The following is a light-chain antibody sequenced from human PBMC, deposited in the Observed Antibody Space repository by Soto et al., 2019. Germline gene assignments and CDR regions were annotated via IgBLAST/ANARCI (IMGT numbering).Light chain of an antibody. Sequence: EIVMTQSPATLSVSQGESATLSCRASQSVSSNLAWYQQKPGQSPRLLIYGASTRATGVPARFSGSGSGTEFALTISSLQSEDFAVYYCQQYDNWPPLFTFGPGTKVDIK. J-gene: IGKJ3*01. CDR2: GAS. CDR3: QQYDNWPPLFT. V-gene: IGKV3-15*01. CDR1: QSVSSN.